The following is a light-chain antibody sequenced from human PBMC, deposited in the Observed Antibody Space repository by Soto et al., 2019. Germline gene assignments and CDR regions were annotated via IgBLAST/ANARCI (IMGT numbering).Light chain of an antibody. V-gene: IGKV3-20*01. CDR2: AAS. Sequence: EIVLTQSPGTLSLSPGERATLSCRASQSINVNNYLAWYQQKPGQAPRLLIYAASSRATGIPDRFSGSGSGTDFTLTISRLEPDDFAVYYCQQYGDSTTWAFGQGTKVEIK. CDR3: QQYGDSTTWA. J-gene: IGKJ1*01. CDR1: QSINVNNY.